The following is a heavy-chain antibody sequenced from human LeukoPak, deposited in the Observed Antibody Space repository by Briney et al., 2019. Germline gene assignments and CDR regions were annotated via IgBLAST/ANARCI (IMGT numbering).Heavy chain of an antibody. CDR2: ISHHGKSE. CDR1: GFTFGSYA. Sequence: GSLRLSCAASGFTFGSYALHWVRQAPGKGLEWVAFISHHGKSENYADSVKGRFTISRDISKNMLYLQMNSLRPEDTAVYYCARDSVTTGFYFDYWGQGTLVTVSS. J-gene: IGHJ4*02. D-gene: IGHD4-17*01. CDR3: ARDSVTTGFYFDY. V-gene: IGHV3-30*04.